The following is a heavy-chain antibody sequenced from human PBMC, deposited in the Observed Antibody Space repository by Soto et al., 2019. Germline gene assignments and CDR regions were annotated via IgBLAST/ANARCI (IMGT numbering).Heavy chain of an antibody. Sequence: QVQLVESGGGVVQPGRSLRLSCAASGFTFSSYGMHWVRQAPGKGLEGVAVISYDGSNKYYADSVKGRFTISRDNSKNTLYLQMTSQIAEDTAVYYCATEQGRQWLAHYFDSWGKGTLVTVSS. CDR2: ISYDGSNK. V-gene: IGHV3-30*03. CDR3: ATEQGRQWLAHYFDS. J-gene: IGHJ4*02. D-gene: IGHD6-19*01. CDR1: GFTFSSYG.